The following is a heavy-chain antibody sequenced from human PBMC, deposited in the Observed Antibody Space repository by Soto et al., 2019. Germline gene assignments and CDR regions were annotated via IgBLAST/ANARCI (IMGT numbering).Heavy chain of an antibody. CDR3: VKKMSGYGDLQAFDF. CDR2: TSYDGNKR. D-gene: IGHD4-17*01. J-gene: IGHJ3*01. V-gene: IGHV3-30*18. Sequence: QVQLVESGGGVVQPGSSLNLRCAASGFTFSSYGMHWVRQAPGKGLEGVAVTSYDGNKRYYADSVKDRFTISRDNSKNMLYLQMNRLRVEDTAVYYCVKKMSGYGDLQAFDFWGQGTMVTVSS. CDR1: GFTFSSYG.